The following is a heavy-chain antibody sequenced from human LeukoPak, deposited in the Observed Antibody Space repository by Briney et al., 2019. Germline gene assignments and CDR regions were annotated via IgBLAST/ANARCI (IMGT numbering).Heavy chain of an antibody. CDR1: GFTFSSYS. CDR2: ISSSSSYI. V-gene: IGHV3-21*01. Sequence: GSLRLSCAASGFTFSSYSMNWVRQAPGKGLEWVSSISSSSSYIYYADSVKGRFTISRDNAKNSLYLQMNSLRAEDTAVYYCARGSIAVAGPYFDYWGQGTLVTVSS. D-gene: IGHD6-19*01. J-gene: IGHJ4*02. CDR3: ARGSIAVAGPYFDY.